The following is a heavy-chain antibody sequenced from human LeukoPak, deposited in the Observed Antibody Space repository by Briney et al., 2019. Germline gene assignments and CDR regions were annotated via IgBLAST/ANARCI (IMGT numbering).Heavy chain of an antibody. CDR2: ISGSGGST. V-gene: IGHV3-23*01. CDR3: AKGQSAGTRVFRWFDP. CDR1: GFTFSSYA. J-gene: IGHJ5*02. Sequence: GGSLRLSCAASGFTFSSYAMSWVRQAPGKGLEWVSGISGSGGSTYYADSVKGRFTIARDNSNNTLYLQMNSLRAEDTAVYYCAKGQSAGTRVFRWFDPWGQGTLVTVSS. D-gene: IGHD6-13*01.